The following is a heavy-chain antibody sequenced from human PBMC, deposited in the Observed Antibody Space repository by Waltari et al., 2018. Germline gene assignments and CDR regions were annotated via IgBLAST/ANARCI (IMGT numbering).Heavy chain of an antibody. D-gene: IGHD3-9*01. CDR2: INNDGTST. Sequence: EVQLVESGGGLVQPGGSLRLSCVASGLPFSPYWIPWVRQAPGKGLVWVSRINNDGTSTSCADSVKGRFTISRDNAKNTLYLQMNSLRAEDTAVYYCTRAGYYRFDYWGQGTLATVSS. V-gene: IGHV3-74*01. CDR1: GLPFSPYW. CDR3: TRAGYYRFDY. J-gene: IGHJ4*02.